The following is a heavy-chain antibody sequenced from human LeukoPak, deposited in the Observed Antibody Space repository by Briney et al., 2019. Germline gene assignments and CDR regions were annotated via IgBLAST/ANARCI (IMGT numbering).Heavy chain of an antibody. CDR2: IYTSGSA. CDR1: GGSISSGSYY. CDR3: ARVTTGGYYNC. D-gene: IGHD3-22*01. J-gene: IGHJ4*02. Sequence: SETLSLTCTVSGGSISSGSYYWSWIRQPAGKGLEWIGRIYTSGSANYNPSLKSRVTISVDTSKNQFSLKLSSVTAADTAVYYCARVTTGGYYNCWGQGTLVTVSS. V-gene: IGHV4-61*02.